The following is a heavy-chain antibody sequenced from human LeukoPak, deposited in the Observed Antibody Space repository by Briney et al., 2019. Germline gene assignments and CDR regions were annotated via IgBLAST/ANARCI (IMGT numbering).Heavy chain of an antibody. CDR2: INAGNGNT. V-gene: IGHV1-3*01. Sequence: GASVKVSCKASGYTFTSYAMHWVRQAPGQRLEWTGWINAGNGNTKYSQKFQGRVAITRDTSASTAYMELSSLRSEDTAVYYCARDSGGNSFLGFDYWGQGTLVTVSS. J-gene: IGHJ4*02. D-gene: IGHD4-23*01. CDR3: ARDSGGNSFLGFDY. CDR1: GYTFTSYA.